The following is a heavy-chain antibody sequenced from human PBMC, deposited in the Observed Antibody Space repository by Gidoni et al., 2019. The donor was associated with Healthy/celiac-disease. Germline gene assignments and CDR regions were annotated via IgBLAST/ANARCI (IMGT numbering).Heavy chain of an antibody. CDR3: ARARNVLRFLEWLLYFDY. V-gene: IGHV1-18*01. Sequence: VQLVQSGAEVKKPGASVKVSCKASGYTFTSYGISWVRQAPGQGLEGLGWISAYNDNTNYAQKIQDRDTMTTDTSTSKAYMELRSLRSDETAVYYCARARNVLRFLEWLLYFDYWGQGTLVTVSS. CDR1: GYTFTSYG. CDR2: ISAYNDNT. J-gene: IGHJ4*02. D-gene: IGHD3-3*01.